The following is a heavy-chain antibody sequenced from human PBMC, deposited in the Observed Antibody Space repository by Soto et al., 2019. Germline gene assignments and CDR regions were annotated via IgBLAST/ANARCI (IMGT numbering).Heavy chain of an antibody. CDR1: GFSLSTTGVG. CDR3: AQRLPHYGLGRERGNWLDP. CDR2: IYWDDDK. J-gene: IGHJ5*02. D-gene: IGHD3-10*01. V-gene: IGHV2-5*02. Sequence: QITLKESGPTLVRPTQTLTLTCTFSGFSLSTTGVGVGWIRQPPGKALEWLALIYWDDDKRYSPSLKSRLTITKDTSKNEVILTMTNMDPVDTARYYCAQRLPHYGLGRERGNWLDPWGQGTLVTVSP.